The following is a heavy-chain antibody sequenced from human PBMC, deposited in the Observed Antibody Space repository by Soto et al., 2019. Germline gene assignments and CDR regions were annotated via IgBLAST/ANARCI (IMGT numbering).Heavy chain of an antibody. CDR1: GFTFSNAW. D-gene: IGHD2-2*01. CDR2: IKSKTDGGTT. Sequence: GGSLRLSCAASGFTFSNAWMNWVRQAPGKGLEWVGRIKSKTDGGTTDYAAPVKGRFTISRDDSKNTLYLQMNSLKTEDTAVYYCTSRVVPAAMGDYYYYGMDVWGQGTTVTVSS. J-gene: IGHJ6*02. V-gene: IGHV3-15*07. CDR3: TSRVVPAAMGDYYYYGMDV.